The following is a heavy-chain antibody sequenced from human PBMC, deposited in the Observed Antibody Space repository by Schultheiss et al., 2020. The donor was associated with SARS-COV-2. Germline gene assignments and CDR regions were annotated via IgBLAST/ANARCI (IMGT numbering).Heavy chain of an antibody. D-gene: IGHD4-17*01. J-gene: IGHJ4*02. CDR2: MNPNSDNT. Sequence: ASVKVSCKASGYTFTSYDINWVRQATGQGLEWMGWMNPNSDNTGYAQKFQGRVTMTRNTSISTAYMELSSLRSEDTAVYYCARGRPTVTTPIDYWGQGTLVTVSS. V-gene: IGHV1-8*01. CDR1: GYTFTSYD. CDR3: ARGRPTVTTPIDY.